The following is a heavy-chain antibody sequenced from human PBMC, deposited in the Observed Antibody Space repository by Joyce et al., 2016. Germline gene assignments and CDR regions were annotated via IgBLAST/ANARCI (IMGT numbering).Heavy chain of an antibody. J-gene: IGHJ6*02. CDR1: GSTFSGSS. V-gene: IGHV3-21*01. Sequence: RLSCEASGSTFSGSSMSWFRQAPGKGLEWVAAISGTSYYIFHAETVRGRFTVSRDNAKKTLYLQMNSLRAEDSAVFYCARGGISYYYAMDVWGQGTTVTVSS. CDR3: ARGGISYYYAMDV. D-gene: IGHD3-16*01. CDR2: ISGTSYYI.